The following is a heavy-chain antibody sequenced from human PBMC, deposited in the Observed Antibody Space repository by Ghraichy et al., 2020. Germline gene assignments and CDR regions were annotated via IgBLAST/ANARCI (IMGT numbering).Heavy chain of an antibody. Sequence: LSLTCAASGFTFSSYEMNWVRQAPGKGLEWVSYISSSGSTIYYADSVKGRFTISRDNAKNSLYLQMNSLRAEDTAVYYCARDRSSSWLPPNFDYWGQGTLVTVSS. CDR3: ARDRSSSWLPPNFDY. CDR2: ISSSGSTI. J-gene: IGHJ4*02. D-gene: IGHD6-13*01. V-gene: IGHV3-48*03. CDR1: GFTFSSYE.